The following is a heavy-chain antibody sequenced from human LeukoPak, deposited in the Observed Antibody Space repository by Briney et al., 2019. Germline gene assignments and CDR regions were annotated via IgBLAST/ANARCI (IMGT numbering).Heavy chain of an antibody. J-gene: IGHJ6*02. V-gene: IGHV4-61*10. Sequence: SETLSLTCTVPNGSVSIGSYYWSWIRQPAGKGLEWIGRIYVSGSTDYNPSLKSRVTIFKDMSKNQFSLRLTSVTAADTAVYFCARRPLPRGYGSSWAYYHYGMDVWGQGTTVTVSS. CDR1: NGSVSIGSYY. CDR3: ARRPLPRGYGSSWAYYHYGMDV. D-gene: IGHD6-13*01. CDR2: IYVSGST.